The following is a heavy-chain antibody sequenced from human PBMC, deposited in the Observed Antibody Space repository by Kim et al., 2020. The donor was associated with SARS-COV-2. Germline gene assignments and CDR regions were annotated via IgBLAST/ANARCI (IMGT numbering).Heavy chain of an antibody. CDR2: IKSLSDGGTS. Sequence: LSLTCAVSGIPFSNAWMYWVRQAPGRGLEWVGRIKSLSDGGTSDYAAPVKGRFTISRDDSKNTLYLQMNSLKSEDAGVYYCTTVSMRWGQGTLVTVSS. CDR1: GIPFSNAW. CDR3: TTVSMR. D-gene: IGHD2-2*01. V-gene: IGHV3-15*01. J-gene: IGHJ4*02.